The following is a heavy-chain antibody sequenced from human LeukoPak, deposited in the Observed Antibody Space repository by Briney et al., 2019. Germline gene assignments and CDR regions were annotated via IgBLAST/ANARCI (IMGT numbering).Heavy chain of an antibody. CDR3: ARVGALSSSWLLY. V-gene: IGHV3-48*02. CDR2: ISSRAGSI. D-gene: IGHD6-13*01. CDR1: GFSFTTYW. J-gene: IGHJ4*02. Sequence: TGESLRLSCAASGFSFTTYWMGWVRQAPGKGLEWLSSISSRAGSIYYADSVKGRFTISRDNAKNSLYLQMNSLRDEDTAAYYCARVGALSSSWLLYWGQGTLVTVSS.